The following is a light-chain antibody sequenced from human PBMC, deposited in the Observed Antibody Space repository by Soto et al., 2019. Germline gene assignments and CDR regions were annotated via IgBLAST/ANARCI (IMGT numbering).Light chain of an antibody. Sequence: EIVMTQSPATLSASPGERATLSCRASESISTNLAWYQQKPGQAPRLLFYGASTRATDIPARFSGTGSGTEFTLTISRLQSEDFAVYYCQQHSKWPRTFGQGTKVDIK. CDR3: QQHSKWPRT. J-gene: IGKJ1*01. V-gene: IGKV3-15*01. CDR1: ESISTN. CDR2: GAS.